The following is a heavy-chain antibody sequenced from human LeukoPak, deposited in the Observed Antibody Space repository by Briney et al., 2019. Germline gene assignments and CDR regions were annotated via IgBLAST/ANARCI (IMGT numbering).Heavy chain of an antibody. D-gene: IGHD3-9*01. J-gene: IGHJ5*02. CDR3: ARLGENGLLTGYFYP. CDR1: GYTFTSYG. V-gene: IGHV1-18*01. CDR2: ISGYNGNT. Sequence: ASVKVSCKASGYTFTSYGISWVRQAPGQGLEWMGWISGYNGNTNYAQNLQGRVTMTTDTSTSTVYMELRSLRSDDTAVYYCARLGENGLLTGYFYPWGQGTLVTVSS.